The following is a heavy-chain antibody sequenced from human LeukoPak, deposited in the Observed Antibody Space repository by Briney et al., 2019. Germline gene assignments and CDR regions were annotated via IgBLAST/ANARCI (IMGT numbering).Heavy chain of an antibody. CDR3: ARGTLDIVATGDWFDP. CDR2: VIPILGVA. Sequence: SVKVSCKASGGTFSSYAISWVRQAPGQGLEWMGRVIPILGVANYAQKFQGRVTITADKSTSTAYMELSSLRSEDTAVYYCARGTLDIVATGDWFDPWGQGTLVTVSS. D-gene: IGHD5-12*01. V-gene: IGHV1-69*04. J-gene: IGHJ5*02. CDR1: GGTFSSYA.